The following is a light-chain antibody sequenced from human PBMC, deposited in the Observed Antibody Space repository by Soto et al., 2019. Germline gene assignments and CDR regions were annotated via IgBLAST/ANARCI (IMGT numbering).Light chain of an antibody. CDR3: QQSYSTLWT. Sequence: DIQLTQSPSSLSASVGDRVTITCRASQSISSYLNWYRQIPGKAPNLLIYGASTLRSGVPSRFSGRGSGTDFTLTISSLQPEDFATYYCQQSYSTLWTFGQGSKVEIK. CDR2: GAS. V-gene: IGKV1-39*01. CDR1: QSISSY. J-gene: IGKJ1*01.